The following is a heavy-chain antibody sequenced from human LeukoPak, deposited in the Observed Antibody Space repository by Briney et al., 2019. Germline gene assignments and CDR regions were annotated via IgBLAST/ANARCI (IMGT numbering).Heavy chain of an antibody. CDR1: GGSFSGYY. CDR3: ARIPVYDSVFDAFDI. V-gene: IGHV4-34*01. D-gene: IGHD3-22*01. CDR2: INHSGST. J-gene: IGHJ3*02. Sequence: SETLSLTSAVYGGSFSGYYWSWIRQPPGKGLEWIGEINHSGSTNYNPSLKSRVTISVDTSKNQFSLKLSSVTAADTAVYYCARIPVYDSVFDAFDIWGQGTMVTVSS.